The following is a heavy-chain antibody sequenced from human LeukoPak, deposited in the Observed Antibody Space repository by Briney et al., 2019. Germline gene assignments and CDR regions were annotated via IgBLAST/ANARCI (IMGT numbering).Heavy chain of an antibody. Sequence: PGGSLRLSCAASGFTFSNFWMYWVRQAPGKGLVWVSRINSDESSTNYADSVKGRFTISRDNAKNTLYLQMNSLRVEDTAVYYCARGRPYGMDVWGQGTMVTASS. CDR1: GFTFSNFW. CDR2: INSDESST. CDR3: ARGRPYGMDV. J-gene: IGHJ6*02. V-gene: IGHV3-74*01.